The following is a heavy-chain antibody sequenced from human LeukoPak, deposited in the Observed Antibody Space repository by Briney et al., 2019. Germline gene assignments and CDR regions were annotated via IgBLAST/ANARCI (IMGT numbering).Heavy chain of an antibody. CDR3: VRDGHRLYDYYYYYMDV. V-gene: IGHV1-2*02. J-gene: IGHJ6*03. D-gene: IGHD2-2*02. CDR1: GYTFTGYY. Sequence: ATVKVSCKASGYTFTGYYMHWVRQAPGQGLAWMGWINPNSGGTNYAQKLQGRVTMTTDASTTTAYMELRSLRSDDTAVYYCVRDGHRLYDYYYYYMDVWGKGTTVTVSS. CDR2: INPNSGGT.